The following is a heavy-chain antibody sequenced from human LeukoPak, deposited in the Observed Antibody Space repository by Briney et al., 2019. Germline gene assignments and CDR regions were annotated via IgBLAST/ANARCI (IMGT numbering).Heavy chain of an antibody. V-gene: IGHV3-30*02. CDR1: GFTFSSYG. Sequence: PGGSLRLSCAASGFTFSSYGMHWVRQAPGKGLEWVAFIRYDGSNKYYADPVKGRFTISRDNSKNTLYLQMNSLRAEDTAVYYCAKDRGKAMEAYYYYYMDVWGKGTTVTISS. D-gene: IGHD3-3*01. CDR3: AKDRGKAMEAYYYYYMDV. J-gene: IGHJ6*03. CDR2: IRYDGSNK.